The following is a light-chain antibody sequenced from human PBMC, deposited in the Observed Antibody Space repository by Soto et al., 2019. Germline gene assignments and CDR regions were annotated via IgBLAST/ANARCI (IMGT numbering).Light chain of an antibody. CDR1: QSIGRW. Sequence: DIQMTQSPSTLSAFVGDRVTITCRASQSIGRWLAWYQQKPGKAPKLLIYDASSLESGVPSRFSCSGSGTDFTLTISSLQPDAFATYYCQQYNTYSPERTFGQGTKVEIK. CDR3: QQYNTYSPERT. J-gene: IGKJ1*01. V-gene: IGKV1-5*01. CDR2: DAS.